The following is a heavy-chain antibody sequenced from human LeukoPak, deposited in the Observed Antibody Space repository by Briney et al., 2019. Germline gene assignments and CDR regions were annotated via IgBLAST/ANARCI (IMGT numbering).Heavy chain of an antibody. J-gene: IGHJ4*02. Sequence: GGSLRLSCAASGFTFSSYAMHWVRQAPGKGLEWVALIPYDGSNKYYADSVKGRFTISRDNAKNTLYLQMNSLRAEDTAVYYCAKNGHGSGSYYPRTKYYFDYWGQGTLVTVSS. CDR1: GFTFSSYA. D-gene: IGHD3-10*01. CDR3: AKNGHGSGSYYPRTKYYFDY. CDR2: IPYDGSNK. V-gene: IGHV3-30*04.